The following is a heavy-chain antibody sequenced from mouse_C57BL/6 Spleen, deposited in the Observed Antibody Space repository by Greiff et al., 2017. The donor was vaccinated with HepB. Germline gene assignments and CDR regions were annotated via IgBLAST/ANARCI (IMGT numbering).Heavy chain of an antibody. CDR2: IYPGDGDT. CDR3: ARVGYYGSFYYAMDY. CDR1: GYAFSSYW. J-gene: IGHJ4*01. Sequence: VQLQQSGAELVKPGASVKISCKASGYAFSSYWMNWVKQRPGKGLEWIGQIYPGDGDTNYNGKFKGKATLTADKSSSTAYMQLSSLTSEDSAVYFCARVGYYGSFYYAMDYWGQGTSVTVSS. V-gene: IGHV1-80*01. D-gene: IGHD1-1*01.